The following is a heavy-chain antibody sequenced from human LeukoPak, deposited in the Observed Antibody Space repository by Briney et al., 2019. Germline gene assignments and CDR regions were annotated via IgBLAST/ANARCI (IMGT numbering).Heavy chain of an antibody. V-gene: IGHV3-23*01. D-gene: IGHD2-2*01. CDR2: ISASGSAT. CDR1: GFIFSNYG. J-gene: IGHJ4*02. CDR3: AASLPNIVVVPATKGPFGY. Sequence: GGSLRLSCAASGFIFSNYGMNWVRQAPGKGLEWVAVISASGSATSYADSVRGRFTISRDNSKNTLYLQMNSLRAEDTAVYYCAASLPNIVVVPATKGPFGYWGQGTLVTVSS.